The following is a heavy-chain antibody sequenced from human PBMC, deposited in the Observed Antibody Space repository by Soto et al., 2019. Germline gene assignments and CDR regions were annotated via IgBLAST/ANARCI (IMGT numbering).Heavy chain of an antibody. Sequence: QVQLVESGGGVVQPGTSLRLSCAASGFTFSSYGMHWVRQAPGKGLEWVAVTSYDGGEKHYGDSVKGRFSISRDNFRNTLYLQMNSLRAEDTAVYYCAKEGALTGWTDGAYWGQGTLVTVS. CDR3: AKEGALTGWTDGAY. CDR1: GFTFSSYG. D-gene: IGHD1-1*01. J-gene: IGHJ4*02. CDR2: TSYDGGEK. V-gene: IGHV3-30*18.